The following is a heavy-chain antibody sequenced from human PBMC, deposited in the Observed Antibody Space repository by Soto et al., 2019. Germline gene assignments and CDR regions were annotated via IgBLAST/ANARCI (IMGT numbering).Heavy chain of an antibody. CDR3: ALVDNYVTPTPQDV. CDR1: GYIFVNYG. V-gene: IGHV1-18*01. J-gene: IGHJ6*02. Sequence: QVQLVQSGDEVRKPGSSVKVSFKASGYIFVNYGIAWVRQAPGQGLEWMGWISPYSGNTHYASKVHGRHTMTTDTSTSTVYMDLGSLTPAATAVYYCALVDNYVTPTPQDVLGQGTTVTVSS. D-gene: IGHD3-16*01. CDR2: ISPYSGNT.